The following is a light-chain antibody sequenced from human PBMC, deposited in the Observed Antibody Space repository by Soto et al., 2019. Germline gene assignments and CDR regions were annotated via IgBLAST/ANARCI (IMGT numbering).Light chain of an antibody. J-gene: IGLJ2*01. V-gene: IGLV2-8*01. CDR1: SSDVGGYNY. CDR2: EVS. CDR3: SSYAGSNNLV. Sequence: QSALTQPPSASGSPGQSVTISCTGTSSDVGGYNYVSWYQQHPGKAPKLMISEVSKRPSGVPDRFSGSKSDNTASLTVSGLQAADEAVYYCSSYAGSNNLVFGGGTQLTVL.